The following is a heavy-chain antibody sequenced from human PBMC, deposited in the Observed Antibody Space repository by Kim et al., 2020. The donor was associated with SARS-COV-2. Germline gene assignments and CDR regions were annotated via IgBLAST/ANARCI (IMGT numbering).Heavy chain of an antibody. J-gene: IGHJ6*03. V-gene: IGHV4-39*01. CDR1: GGFISSSSYY. CDR2: IYYSGST. Sequence: SETLSLTCTVSGGFISSSSYYWGWIRQPPGMGLEWIGSIYYSGSTYYKPFLKSRVTISVDTSKNQFTLKLSSVTAADTAVYYCARVDYCSSWPTVGYYYMHGWGKGTTVTVS. D-gene: IGHD6-13*01. CDR3: ARVDYCSSWPTVGYYYMHG.